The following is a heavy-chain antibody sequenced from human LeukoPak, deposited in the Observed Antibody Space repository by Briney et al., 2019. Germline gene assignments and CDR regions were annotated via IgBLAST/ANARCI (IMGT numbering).Heavy chain of an antibody. J-gene: IGHJ4*02. Sequence: GGSLRLSCAASGFTFSSYAMSWVRQAPGKGLEWVSAISGSGGSTYYADSVKGRFTISRDNSKNTLYLQMNSLRAEDTAVYYCAKGPTAWRYSSSWYYFDYWGQGTLVTVSS. CDR1: GFTFSSYA. CDR2: ISGSGGST. CDR3: AKGPTAWRYSSSWYYFDY. V-gene: IGHV3-23*01. D-gene: IGHD6-13*01.